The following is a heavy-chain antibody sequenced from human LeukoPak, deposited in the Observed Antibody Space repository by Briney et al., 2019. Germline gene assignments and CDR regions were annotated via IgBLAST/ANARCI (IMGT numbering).Heavy chain of an antibody. CDR1: GGSFSGYY. D-gene: IGHD3-9*01. Sequence: KPSETLSLTCAVYGGSFSGYYWSWIRQPPGKGLEWIGEINHSGSTNYNPSLKSRVTISVDTSKNQFSLKLSSVTAADTAVYYCARRVRYFDWLLPSLRNWFDPWGQGTLVTVPS. J-gene: IGHJ5*02. V-gene: IGHV4-34*01. CDR2: INHSGST. CDR3: ARRVRYFDWLLPSLRNWFDP.